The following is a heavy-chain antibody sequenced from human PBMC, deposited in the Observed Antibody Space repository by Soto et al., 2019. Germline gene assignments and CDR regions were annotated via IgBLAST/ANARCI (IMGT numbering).Heavy chain of an antibody. CDR3: ASIVGATTSHDAFDI. Sequence: QVQLVQPGAEVKKPGASVKVSCKASGYTFTSYYMHWVRQAPGQGLEWMGIINPSGGSTSYAQKFQGRVTMTRDTSTSTVYMELSSLRSEDTAVYYCASIVGATTSHDAFDIWGQGTMVTVSS. CDR2: INPSGGST. V-gene: IGHV1-46*01. CDR1: GYTFTSYY. D-gene: IGHD1-26*01. J-gene: IGHJ3*02.